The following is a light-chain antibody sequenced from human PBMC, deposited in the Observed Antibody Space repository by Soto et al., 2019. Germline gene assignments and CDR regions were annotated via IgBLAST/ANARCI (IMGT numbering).Light chain of an antibody. J-gene: IGKJ1*01. V-gene: IGKV1-39*01. CDR2: AAS. Sequence: DIQMTQSPSSLSASVGNRVTITCQASQDIATYLNWYQQKPGKAPKLLIYAASSLQSGVPSRFSGSGSGTDFTLTISSLQPEDFATYYCQQSYSTLLAFGQGTKVDIK. CDR1: QDIATY. CDR3: QQSYSTLLA.